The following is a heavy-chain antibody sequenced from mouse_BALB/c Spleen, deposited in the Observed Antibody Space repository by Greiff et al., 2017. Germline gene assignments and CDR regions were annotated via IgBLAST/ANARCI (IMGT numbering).Heavy chain of an antibody. CDR3: TRGPYYGSSYWYFDV. V-gene: IGHV1-15*01. Sequence: QVQLKESGAELVRPGASVTLSCKASGYTFTDYEMHWVKQTPVHGLEWIGAIDPETGGTAYNQKFKGKATLTADKSSSTAYMELRSLTSEDSAVYYCTRGPYYGSSYWYFDVWGAGTTVTVSS. CDR1: GYTFTDYE. D-gene: IGHD1-1*01. CDR2: IDPETGGT. J-gene: IGHJ1*01.